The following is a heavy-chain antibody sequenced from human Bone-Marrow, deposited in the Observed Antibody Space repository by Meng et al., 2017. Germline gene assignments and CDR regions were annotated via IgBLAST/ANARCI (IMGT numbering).Heavy chain of an antibody. CDR3: ARDERRSAGTSI. V-gene: IGHV1-2*06. D-gene: IGHD1-1*01. Sequence: ASVKVSCKASGYTFTGYYMHWVRQAPGQGLEWMGRINPNSGGTNYAQKFQGRVTMTRDTSISTAYMELSRLRSDDTAVYYCARDERRSAGTSIWGQGTLVNVAS. CDR1: GYTFTGYY. J-gene: IGHJ4*02. CDR2: INPNSGGT.